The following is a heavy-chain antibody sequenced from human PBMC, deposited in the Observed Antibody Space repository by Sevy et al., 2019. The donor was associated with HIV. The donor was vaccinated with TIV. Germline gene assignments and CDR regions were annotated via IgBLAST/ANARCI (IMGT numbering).Heavy chain of an antibody. CDR1: GFTFSSYD. J-gene: IGHJ5*02. CDR3: VRNGGAYDTGFDP. D-gene: IGHD3-22*01. CDR2: ISSNGSSI. V-gene: IGHV3-48*03. Sequence: GGSLRLSCTASGFTFSSYDMNWVRQAPGKGLEWVSNISSNGSSIYYTDSVKGQFTISRDNAKNSLNLQMNSLRAEDTALYYCVRNGGAYDTGFDPWGQGTLVTVSS.